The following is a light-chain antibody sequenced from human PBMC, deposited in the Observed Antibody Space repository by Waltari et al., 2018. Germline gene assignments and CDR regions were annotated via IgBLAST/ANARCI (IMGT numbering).Light chain of an antibody. V-gene: IGLV2-11*01. J-gene: IGLJ2*01. CDR3: CSYAGSYSVV. CDR2: DVS. Sequence: QSALTQPRSVSGSPGQSVTISCTGTSSDVGGYNYVSWYQQHPGKAPKLMIYDVSKRPSGVPDRFSGAKSVNTASLTISGLQAEDEADYYCCSYAGSYSVVFGGGTKLTVL. CDR1: SSDVGGYNY.